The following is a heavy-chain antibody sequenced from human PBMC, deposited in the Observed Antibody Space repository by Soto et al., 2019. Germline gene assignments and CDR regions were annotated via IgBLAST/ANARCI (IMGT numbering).Heavy chain of an antibody. J-gene: IGHJ6*02. CDR1: GGPFTMNA. Sequence: QVQLVQSGAEVKKPGSSVKVSCKASGGPFTMNAVNWVRQGPGQGREWMGGITPLEGTANYAQSYQGRVTITADRSTSTVYMELSGLRAEDTAVYYCARRGSASGADYSYGMEVWGQGTKVTVSS. CDR3: ARRGSASGADYSYGMEV. V-gene: IGHV1-69*06. CDR2: ITPLEGTA. D-gene: IGHD6-6*01.